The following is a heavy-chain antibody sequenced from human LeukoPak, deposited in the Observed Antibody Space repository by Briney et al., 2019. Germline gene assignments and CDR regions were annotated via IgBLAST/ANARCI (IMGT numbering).Heavy chain of an antibody. CDR3: ARDLWLRNYFDY. Sequence: PGGSLRLSCAASGFTFSSYGMHWVRQAPGKGLEWVAVIWYDGSNKYYADSVEGRFTISRDNSKNTLYLQMTSLRAEDTAVYYCARDLWLRNYFDYWGQGTLVTVSS. CDR1: GFTFSSYG. D-gene: IGHD5-18*01. CDR2: IWYDGSNK. J-gene: IGHJ4*02. V-gene: IGHV3-33*01.